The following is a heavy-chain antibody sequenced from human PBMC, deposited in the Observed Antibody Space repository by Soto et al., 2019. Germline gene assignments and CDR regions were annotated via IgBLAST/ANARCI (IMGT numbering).Heavy chain of an antibody. Sequence: QITLKESGPTLVKPTQTLTLTCTFSGFSLSTSGVGVGWIRQPPGKALGWLGFIYWDEDKRYSPALKSRHSSTQDAPRSHVVLTMTNMDPVDTATDFCAHLFTSLAPPDSWGQGTLVTVSA. V-gene: IGHV2-5*02. CDR1: GFSLSTSGVG. CDR2: IYWDEDK. D-gene: IGHD3-10*02. J-gene: IGHJ4*02. CDR3: AHLFTSLAPPDS.